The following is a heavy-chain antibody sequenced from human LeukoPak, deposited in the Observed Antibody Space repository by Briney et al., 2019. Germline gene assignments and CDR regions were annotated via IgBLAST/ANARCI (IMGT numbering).Heavy chain of an antibody. Sequence: PSETLSLTCAVSGYSISSGYYWGWIRQSPGKGLEWIGSIYHSGSTYYNPSLKSRVTISVDTSKNQFSLKLSSVTAADTAVYYCARESVYSSSWYGSYYYYYYMDVWGKGTTVTVSS. V-gene: IGHV4-38-2*02. CDR3: ARESVYSSSWYGSYYYYYYMDV. D-gene: IGHD6-13*01. CDR1: GYSISSGYY. J-gene: IGHJ6*03. CDR2: IYHSGST.